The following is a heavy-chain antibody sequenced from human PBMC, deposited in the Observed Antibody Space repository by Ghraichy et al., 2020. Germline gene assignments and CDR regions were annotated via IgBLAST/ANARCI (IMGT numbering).Heavy chain of an antibody. J-gene: IGHJ4*02. Sequence: GESLNISCAASGFTFSSYAMSWVRQAPGKGLEWVSAISGSGGSTYYADSVKGRFTISRDNSKNTLYLQMNSLRAEDTAVYYCAKHSSSWYLVSNLDYWGQGTLVTVSS. CDR1: GFTFSSYA. CDR3: AKHSSSWYLVSNLDY. V-gene: IGHV3-23*01. D-gene: IGHD6-13*01. CDR2: ISGSGGST.